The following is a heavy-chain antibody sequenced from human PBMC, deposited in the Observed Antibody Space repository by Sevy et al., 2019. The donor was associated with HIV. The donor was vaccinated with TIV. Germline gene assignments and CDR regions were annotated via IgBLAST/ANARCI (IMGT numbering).Heavy chain of an antibody. Sequence: GGSRRLSCAASGFTFSTYWMHWVRQVPGKGLVWVSRIDGDGSGTSYADSVKGRFTISRDNAKNTLYLQMNSLRAEDTAVYYCARGFRDVWGKGTTVTVSS. CDR1: GFTFSTYW. J-gene: IGHJ6*04. CDR3: ARGFRDV. CDR2: IDGDGSGT. V-gene: IGHV3-74*01.